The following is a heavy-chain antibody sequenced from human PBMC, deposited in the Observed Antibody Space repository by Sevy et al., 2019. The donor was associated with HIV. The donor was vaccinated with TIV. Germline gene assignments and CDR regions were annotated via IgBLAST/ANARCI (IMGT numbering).Heavy chain of an antibody. CDR2: ISGSGGST. D-gene: IGHD1-26*01. J-gene: IGHJ3*02. Sequence: GGSLRLSCAASGFTFSSYAMSWVHQAPGKGLEWVSAISGSGGSTYYADSVMGRFTISRDNSKNTLYLQMNSLRAEDTAVYYCAKDLWELTPADIWGQGTMVTVSS. V-gene: IGHV3-23*01. CDR1: GFTFSSYA. CDR3: AKDLWELTPADI.